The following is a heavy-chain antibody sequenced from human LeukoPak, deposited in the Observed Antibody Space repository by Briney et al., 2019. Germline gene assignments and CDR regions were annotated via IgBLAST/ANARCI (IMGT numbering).Heavy chain of an antibody. CDR3: AREGNYYDSSGYSAY. V-gene: IGHV3-66*01. CDR2: IYSGGST. CDR1: GFTVSSNY. D-gene: IGHD3-22*01. J-gene: IGHJ4*02. Sequence: QSGGSLRLSCAASGFTVSSNYMSWVRQAPGKGLEWVSVIYSGGSTYYADSVKGRFTISRDNSKNTLYLQMNSLRAEDTAVYYCAREGNYYDSSGYSAYWGRETLVTVSS.